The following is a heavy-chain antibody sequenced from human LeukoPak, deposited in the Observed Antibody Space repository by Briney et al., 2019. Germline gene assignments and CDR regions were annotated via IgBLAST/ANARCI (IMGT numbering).Heavy chain of an antibody. V-gene: IGHV3-23*01. CDR1: GLTFSSYA. CDR3: AMPGRYYGSGSYSPFDY. D-gene: IGHD3-10*01. CDR2: ISGSGGST. J-gene: IGHJ4*02. Sequence: PGGSLRLSCAASGLTFSSYAMSWVRQAPGKGLEWVSAISGSGGSTYYADSVKGRFTISRDNSKNTLYLQMNSLRAEDTAVYYCAMPGRYYGSGSYSPFDYWGQGTLVTVSS.